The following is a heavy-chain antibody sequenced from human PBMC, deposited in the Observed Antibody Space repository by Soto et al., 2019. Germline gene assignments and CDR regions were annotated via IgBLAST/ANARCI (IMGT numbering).Heavy chain of an antibody. CDR3: ARHSGTYSQESRCHRGLRCHLDS. CDR1: GGSLSGYY. Sequence: SETLSLTCGVSGGSLSGYYWSWIRKPPGKGLEWIGEINHSGSTNYNPSLKSRVTISVDTSKNQFSLKLTSVTAADTAVYYRARHSGTYSQESRCHRGLRCHLDSWGQGTLVTVSS. J-gene: IGHJ4*02. V-gene: IGHV4-34*01. CDR2: INHSGST. D-gene: IGHD1-26*01.